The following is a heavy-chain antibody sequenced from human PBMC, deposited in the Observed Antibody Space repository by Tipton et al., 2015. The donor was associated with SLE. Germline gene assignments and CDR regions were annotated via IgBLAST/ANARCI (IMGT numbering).Heavy chain of an antibody. D-gene: IGHD1-26*01. V-gene: IGHV4-59*12. CDR2: IYYSGST. CDR3: ARVGVGADYYYGMDV. J-gene: IGHJ6*02. Sequence: TLSLTCTVSGGSISSYYWSWIRQPPGKGLEWIGDIYYSGSTNYNPSLKSRVTISVDTSKNQFSLKLSSVTAADTAVYYCARVGVGADYYYGMDVWGQGTTVTVSS. CDR1: GGSISSYY.